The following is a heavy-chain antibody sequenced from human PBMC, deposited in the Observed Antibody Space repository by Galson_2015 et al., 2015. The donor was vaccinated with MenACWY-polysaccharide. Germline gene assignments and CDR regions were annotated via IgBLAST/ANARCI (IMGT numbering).Heavy chain of an antibody. J-gene: IGHJ5*02. CDR2: ISGSGYST. CDR3: AMGGHTGDKMRFDP. D-gene: IGHD7-27*01. V-gene: IGHV3-23*01. CDR1: GFTFSSYA. Sequence: SLRLSCAASGFTFSSYAMSWVRQAPGKGLEWVSGISGSGYSTYYADSVKGRFTISRDNSKNTLYLQMSSLRAEDTAVYYCAMGGHTGDKMRFDPWGQGTPVTVSS.